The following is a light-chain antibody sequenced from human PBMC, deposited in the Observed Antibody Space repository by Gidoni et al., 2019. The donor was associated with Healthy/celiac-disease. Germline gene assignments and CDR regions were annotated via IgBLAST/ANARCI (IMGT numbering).Light chain of an antibody. J-gene: IGLJ1*01. V-gene: IGLV1-40*01. CDR3: QSYDSSANYV. CDR2: GNS. Sequence: QSVLTHPPSVSGAPGQRVTISCTGSSSNIGAGYDVHWYQQLPGTAPKLLIYGNSNRPSGVPDRFSGSKSGTSASLAITGLQAEDEADYYCQSYDSSANYVFGTGTKVTVL. CDR1: SSNIGAGYD.